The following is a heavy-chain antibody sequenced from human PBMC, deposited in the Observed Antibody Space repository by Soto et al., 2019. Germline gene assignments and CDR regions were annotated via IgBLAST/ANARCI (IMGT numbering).Heavy chain of an antibody. Sequence: QVQLQESGPGLVKPSGTLSLTCAVSGASISSSNWWTWVRQPPGKGLEWIGEIYHSGSTNYNPSLMSXXTXSXXKSTNHFSLRLSSVTAADTAVYYCATSRGSGRLDNWGQGTLVTVSS. J-gene: IGHJ4*02. CDR2: IYHSGST. V-gene: IGHV4-4*02. CDR3: ATSRGSGRLDN. D-gene: IGHD3-10*01. CDR1: GASISSSNW.